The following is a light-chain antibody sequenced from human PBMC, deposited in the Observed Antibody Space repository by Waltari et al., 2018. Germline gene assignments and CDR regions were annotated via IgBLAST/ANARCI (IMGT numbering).Light chain of an antibody. J-gene: IGKJ2*01. V-gene: IGKV4-1*01. Sequence: DIVMTQSPDSLTLSPGERATINCKSSQSVLYSSNNKNYLTWYQQKPGQPPKLLIYWASTRESGVPDRFSGSGSGTDFTLTITSLQAEDVAVYYCQQYYSVPPTFGQGTKLEIK. CDR3: QQYYSVPPT. CDR2: WAS. CDR1: QSVLYSSNNKNY.